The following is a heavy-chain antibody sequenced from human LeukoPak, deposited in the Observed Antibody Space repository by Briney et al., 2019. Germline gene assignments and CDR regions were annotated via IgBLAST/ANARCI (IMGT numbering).Heavy chain of an antibody. Sequence: GGSLRLSCAASGFTFSSYAMHWVRQAPGKGLEWVAVISYDGSNKYYADSVKGRFTISRDNSKNTLYLQMNSLRAEDTAVYYCARDSSVTAVPFDYWGRGTLVTVSS. D-gene: IGHD2-21*02. CDR2: ISYDGSNK. CDR1: GFTFSSYA. CDR3: ARDSSVTAVPFDY. J-gene: IGHJ4*02. V-gene: IGHV3-30-3*01.